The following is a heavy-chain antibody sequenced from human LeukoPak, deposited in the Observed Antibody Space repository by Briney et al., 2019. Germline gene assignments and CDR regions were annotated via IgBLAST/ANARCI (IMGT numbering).Heavy chain of an antibody. CDR1: GGSISSYY. J-gene: IGHJ3*02. V-gene: IGHV4-59*08. D-gene: IGHD4-23*01. CDR3: ARARLYGGRAEAAFDI. Sequence: SETLSLTCTVSGGSISSYYWSWIRQPPGKGLEWIGYIYYSGSTNYNPSLKSRVTISVDTSKNQFSLKLSSVTAADTAVYYCARARLYGGRAEAAFDIWGQGTMVTVSS. CDR2: IYYSGST.